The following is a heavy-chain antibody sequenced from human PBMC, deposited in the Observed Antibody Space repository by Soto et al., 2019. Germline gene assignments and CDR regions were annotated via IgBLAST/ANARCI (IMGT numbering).Heavy chain of an antibody. Sequence: SETLSLTCTVSGGSISRGDYYWSWIRQPPGKGLEWIGYIYYRGATYYNPSLKSRVTISVDTSKNQFSLKLSSVTAADTAVYFCARGPTYYDLLPGLFFDSWGQGSLVTVSS. D-gene: IGHD3-9*01. CDR2: IYYRGAT. J-gene: IGHJ4*02. CDR3: ARGPTYYDLLPGLFFDS. V-gene: IGHV4-30-4*01. CDR1: GGSISRGDYY.